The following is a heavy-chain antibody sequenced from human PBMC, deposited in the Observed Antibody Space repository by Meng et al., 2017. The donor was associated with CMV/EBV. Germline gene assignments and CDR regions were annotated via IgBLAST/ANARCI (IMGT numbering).Heavy chain of an antibody. Sequence: GGSLRLSCAASEFTVSSNYMSWVRQAPGKGLEWVSVIYSGGSTYYADSVKGRFTISRDNSKNTLYLQMNSLRAEDTAVYYCARDGQGSYDFWSGYYKQYYGMDVWGQGTTVTVSS. V-gene: IGHV3-53*01. CDR3: ARDGQGSYDFWSGYYKQYYGMDV. CDR1: EFTVSSNY. J-gene: IGHJ6*02. D-gene: IGHD3-3*01. CDR2: IYSGGST.